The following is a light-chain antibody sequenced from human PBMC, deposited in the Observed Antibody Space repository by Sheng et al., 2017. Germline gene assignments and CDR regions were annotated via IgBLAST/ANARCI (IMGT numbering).Light chain of an antibody. Sequence: EIVLTQSPGTLSLSPGERATLSCRASQSVSNRNLAWYQQKPGQAPRLLIYGASSRANGIPDRFSGRGSGTDFTLTISRLEPEDLAVYYCQQYGSSPLTFGQGTKLEIK. V-gene: IGKV3-20*01. CDR1: QSVSNRN. CDR2: GAS. J-gene: IGKJ2*01. CDR3: QQYGSSPLT.